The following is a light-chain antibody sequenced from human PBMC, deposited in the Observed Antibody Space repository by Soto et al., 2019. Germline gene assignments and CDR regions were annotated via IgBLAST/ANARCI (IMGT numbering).Light chain of an antibody. CDR1: QTVSSN. J-gene: IGKJ2*01. Sequence: EIVMTQSPATLSVSPGERATLSCRASQTVSSNLVWYQQKPGQPPRLLIYGASTRATGIPASFSGSGSGTEFTLTISSLQSEDFAVYYCLQYNNWPPYTFGQGTKLEIK. CDR3: LQYNNWPPYT. CDR2: GAS. V-gene: IGKV3-15*01.